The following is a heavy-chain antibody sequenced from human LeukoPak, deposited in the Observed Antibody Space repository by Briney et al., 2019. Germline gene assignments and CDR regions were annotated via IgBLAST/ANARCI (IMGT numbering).Heavy chain of an antibody. CDR3: ARRTSGAFVF. Sequence: GGSLRLSCSCSGFTFGDYAMTWLRQAPGKGLEWVSSIPSSGDGTYYADSVKGRFTISRDNSKTMLYLQMNSLRAEDTAVYYCARRTSGAFVFWGQGTLVTVSS. J-gene: IGHJ4*02. CDR1: GFTFGDYA. V-gene: IGHV3-23*01. D-gene: IGHD5-12*01. CDR2: IPSSGDGT.